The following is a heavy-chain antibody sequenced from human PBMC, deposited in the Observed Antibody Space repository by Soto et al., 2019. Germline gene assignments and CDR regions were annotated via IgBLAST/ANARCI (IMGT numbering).Heavy chain of an antibody. D-gene: IGHD3-22*01. CDR1: GYTFTSYY. V-gene: IGHV1-46*01. Sequence: ASVKVSCKASGYTFTSYYMHWVRQAPGQGLEWMGIINPSGGSTSYAQKFQGRVTMTRDTSTSTVYMELSSLRSEDTAVYYCARNDYDSSGYYVNSYGMDVWGQGTTVTVSS. CDR2: INPSGGST. J-gene: IGHJ6*02. CDR3: ARNDYDSSGYYVNSYGMDV.